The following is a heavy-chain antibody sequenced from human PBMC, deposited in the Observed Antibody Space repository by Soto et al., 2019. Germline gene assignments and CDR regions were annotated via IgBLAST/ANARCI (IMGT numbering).Heavy chain of an antibody. CDR2: IKPDESEK. CDR3: VRGGSNYAS. Sequence: EVQLVESGGGLVQPGGSLRHSCTASGFTFSDSWMTWVRQAPGKGLEWVARIKPDESEKKYADSVKGRFSISRDNAKNSMYLQMDSLRGEDTAVYYCVRGGSNYASWGQGSLVTGSS. D-gene: IGHD4-4*01. CDR1: GFTFSDSW. J-gene: IGHJ5*02. V-gene: IGHV3-7*01.